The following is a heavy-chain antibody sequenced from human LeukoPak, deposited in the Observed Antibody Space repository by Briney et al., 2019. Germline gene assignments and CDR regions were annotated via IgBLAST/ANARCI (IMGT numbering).Heavy chain of an antibody. V-gene: IGHV3-48*02. CDR1: GFTFSSYS. CDR2: ISSSSSTI. J-gene: IGHJ3*02. CDR3: ARDSYDILTGYPTDAFDI. D-gene: IGHD3-9*01. Sequence: GGSLRLSCAASGFTFSSYSMNWVRQAPGKGLEWVSYISSSSSTIYYADSVKGRFTISRDNDKNSLYLQMNSLRDEDTAVYYCARDSYDILTGYPTDAFDIWGQGTMVTVSS.